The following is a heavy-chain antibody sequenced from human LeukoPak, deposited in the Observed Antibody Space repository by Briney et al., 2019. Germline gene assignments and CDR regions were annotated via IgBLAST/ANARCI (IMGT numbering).Heavy chain of an antibody. D-gene: IGHD3-22*01. CDR2: IIPIFGIA. CDR1: GGTFSSYA. Sequence: SVKVSCKASGGTFSSYAISWVRQAPGQGLEWMGRIIPIFGIANYAQKFQGRVTITADKSTSTAYMELSSLRSEDTAVYYCARGYYDSSGYPDWGQGTLVTVSS. V-gene: IGHV1-69*04. CDR3: ARGYYDSSGYPD. J-gene: IGHJ4*02.